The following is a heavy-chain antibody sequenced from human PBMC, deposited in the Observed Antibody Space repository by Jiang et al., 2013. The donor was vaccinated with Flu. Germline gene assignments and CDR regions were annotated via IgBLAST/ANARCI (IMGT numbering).Heavy chain of an antibody. V-gene: IGHV3-33*01. J-gene: IGHJ4*02. CDR1: GFTFSSYG. D-gene: IGHD4-11*01. CDR2: IWYDGSNK. Sequence: VQLLESGGGVVQPGRSLRLSCAASGFTFSSYGMHWVRQAPGKGLEWVAVIWYDGSNKYYADSVKGRFTISRDNSKNTLYLQMNSLRAEDTAVYYCAREDRPNDYSNYVYDYWGQGTLVTVSS. CDR3: AREDRPNDYSNYVYDY.